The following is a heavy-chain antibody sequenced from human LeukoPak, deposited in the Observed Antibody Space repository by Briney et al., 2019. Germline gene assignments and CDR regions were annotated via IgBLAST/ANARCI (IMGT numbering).Heavy chain of an antibody. V-gene: IGHV4-59*01. J-gene: IGHJ4*02. CDR2: IYYSGST. CDR3: ARGGPRYCSSTSCYPPRY. CDR1: GGSISSYY. Sequence: SETLSLTCTVSGGSISSYYWSWIRQPPGKGLGWIGYIYYSGSTNYNPSLKSRVTISVDTSKNQFSLKLSSVTAADTAVYYCARGGPRYCSSTSCYPPRYWGQGTLVTVSS. D-gene: IGHD2-2*01.